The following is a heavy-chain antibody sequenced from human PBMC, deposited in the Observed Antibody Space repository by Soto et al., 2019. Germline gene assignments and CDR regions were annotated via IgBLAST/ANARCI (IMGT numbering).Heavy chain of an antibody. D-gene: IGHD3-10*01. J-gene: IGHJ5*02. V-gene: IGHV1-18*01. CDR2: ISAYNGNT. CDR3: ARTRYYGSGSYNWFDP. Sequence: QVQLVQSGAEVKKPGASVKVSCKASGYTFTSYGISWVRQAPGQGLEWMGWISAYNGNTNYAQKLQGRVTMTTDTXTXXAYMELRSLRSDDTAVYYCARTRYYGSGSYNWFDPWGQGTLVTVSS. CDR1: GYTFTSYG.